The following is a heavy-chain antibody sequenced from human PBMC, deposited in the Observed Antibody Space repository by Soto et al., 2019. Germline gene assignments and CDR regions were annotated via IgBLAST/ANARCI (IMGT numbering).Heavy chain of an antibody. J-gene: IGHJ6*02. CDR1: GGTFSSYA. CDR3: AREGHDSSGYYPLVGIDV. V-gene: IGHV1-69*06. CDR2: IIPIFGTA. D-gene: IGHD3-22*01. Sequence: GASVKVSCKASGGTFSSYAISWVRQAPGQGLEWMGGIIPIFGTANYAQKFQGRVTITADKSTSTAYMELSSLRSEDTAVYYCAREGHDSSGYYPLVGIDVWGQGTNVTVSS.